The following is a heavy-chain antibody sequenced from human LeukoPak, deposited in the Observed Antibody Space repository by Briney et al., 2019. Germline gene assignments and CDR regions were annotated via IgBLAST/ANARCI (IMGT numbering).Heavy chain of an antibody. Sequence: SQTLSLTCAISGDSVSSNSAAWNWIRQSPSRGLEWLGRTYYRSKWYNDYAVSVKSRITINPDTSKNQFSLQLNSVTPEDTAVYYCARVPLYSYGYGDLYFDYWGQGTLVTVSS. D-gene: IGHD5-18*01. CDR2: TYYRSKWYN. V-gene: IGHV6-1*01. J-gene: IGHJ4*02. CDR1: GDSVSSNSAA. CDR3: ARVPLYSYGYGDLYFDY.